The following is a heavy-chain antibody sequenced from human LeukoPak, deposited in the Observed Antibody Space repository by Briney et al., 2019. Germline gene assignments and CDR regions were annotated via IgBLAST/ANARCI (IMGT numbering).Heavy chain of an antibody. V-gene: IGHV3-43*02. Sequence: GGSLRLSCAASGFTFDDYAMHWVRQAPGKGLEWVSLISGDGGSTYYADSVKGRFTISRDNSKNSLYLQMNSLRTEDTALYYCATFLSSSPKNYWGQGTLVTVSS. CDR2: ISGDGGST. CDR3: ATFLSSSPKNY. D-gene: IGHD6-13*01. J-gene: IGHJ4*02. CDR1: GFTFDDYA.